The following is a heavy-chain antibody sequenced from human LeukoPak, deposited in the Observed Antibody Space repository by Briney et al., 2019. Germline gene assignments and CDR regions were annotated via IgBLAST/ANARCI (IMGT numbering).Heavy chain of an antibody. J-gene: IGHJ4*02. CDR1: GFTFSSYS. Sequence: PGGSLRLSCAASGFTFSSYSMNWVRQAPGKGLEWVSYISSSSSTIYCADSVKGRFTISRDNAKNSLYLQMNSLRAEDTAVYYCARDLGRFDWGQGTLVTVSS. D-gene: IGHD3-16*01. V-gene: IGHV3-48*04. CDR3: ARDLGRFD. CDR2: ISSSSSTI.